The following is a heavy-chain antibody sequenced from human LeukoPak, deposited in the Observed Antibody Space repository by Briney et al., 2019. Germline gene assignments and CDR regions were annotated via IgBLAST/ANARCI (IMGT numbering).Heavy chain of an antibody. Sequence: SETLSLTCTVSGGSISSYYWSWIRQPPGKGLEWIGEINHSGSTNYNPSLKSRVTISVDTSKNQFSLKLSSVTAADTAVYYCARRKPYYYYYGMDVWGQGTTVTVSS. V-gene: IGHV4-34*01. CDR1: GGSISSYY. J-gene: IGHJ6*02. CDR2: INHSGST. CDR3: ARRKPYYYYYGMDV.